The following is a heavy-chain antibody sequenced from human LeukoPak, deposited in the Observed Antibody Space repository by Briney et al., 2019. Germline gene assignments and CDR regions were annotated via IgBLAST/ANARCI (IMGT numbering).Heavy chain of an antibody. CDR1: GFSFSISS. D-gene: IGHD3-22*01. V-gene: IGHV1-58*02. CDR3: AAVFGSGYYYYFDY. Sequence: TSVKVSCKASGFSFSISSMQWVRQARGQRLEWIGWLAVGSGNTNYAQKFQGRVTITRDMSTSTAYMELSSLGSEDTALYYCAAVFGSGYYYYFDYWGQGSLVTVSS. CDR2: LAVGSGNT. J-gene: IGHJ4*02.